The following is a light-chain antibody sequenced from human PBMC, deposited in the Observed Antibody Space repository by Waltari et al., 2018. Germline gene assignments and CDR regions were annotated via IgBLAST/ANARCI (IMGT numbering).Light chain of an antibody. CDR3: KQSYRAPWT. J-gene: IGKJ1*01. V-gene: IGKV1-39*01. CDR2: SVS. Sequence: DTQMTQSPSSLSASVGDRVTITCRASQKIHNFLSWYQHKPGKVPQLLIYSVSTLQSGVPSRFSGTGSGTAFTLTITNVQPEDFATYYCKQSYRAPWTFGQGTRVEI. CDR1: QKIHNF.